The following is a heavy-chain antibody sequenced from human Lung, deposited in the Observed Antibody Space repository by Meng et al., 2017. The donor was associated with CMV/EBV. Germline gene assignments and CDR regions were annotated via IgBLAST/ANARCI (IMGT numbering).Heavy chain of an antibody. D-gene: IGHD3-9*01. CDR3: AKDRRFGHDILTVLDY. Sequence: SCAASGFKFDSYAMSWVRQAPGKGLEWVAAIVGAGGKTHYADSVRGRFTISRDNFKNTLYLEMDSLRGEDTAVYYCAKDRRFGHDILTVLDYWGQGXLVTVSS. V-gene: IGHV3-23*01. J-gene: IGHJ4*02. CDR2: IVGAGGKT. CDR1: GFKFDSYA.